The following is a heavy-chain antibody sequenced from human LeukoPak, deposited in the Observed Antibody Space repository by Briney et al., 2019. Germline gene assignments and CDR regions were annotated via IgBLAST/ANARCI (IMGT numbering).Heavy chain of an antibody. Sequence: ASVKVSCKASVYTFTGYYMRWVRQAPGQGLEWMGWINPNSGGTNYAQKFQGRVTMTRDTSISTAYMELSRLRSDDTAVYYCARVSGDGYSNYWGQGTLVTVSS. V-gene: IGHV1-2*02. CDR2: INPNSGGT. D-gene: IGHD5-24*01. J-gene: IGHJ4*02. CDR1: VYTFTGYY. CDR3: ARVSGDGYSNY.